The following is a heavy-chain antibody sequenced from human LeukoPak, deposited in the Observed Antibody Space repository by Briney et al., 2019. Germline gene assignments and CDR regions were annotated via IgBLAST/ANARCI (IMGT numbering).Heavy chain of an antibody. CDR2: IYYSGST. CDR1: GRSKCRGGYY. Sequence: PSQPQSLTCTVSGRSKCRGGYYWRWIRQHPGKVLVWIGYIYYSGSTYYNPSLKSRVTISVDTSKNQFSLKLSSVTAADTAVYYCARARQLRFLEWLSYYFDYWGQGTLVTVSS. D-gene: IGHD3-3*01. J-gene: IGHJ4*02. CDR3: ARARQLRFLEWLSYYFDY. V-gene: IGHV4-31*03.